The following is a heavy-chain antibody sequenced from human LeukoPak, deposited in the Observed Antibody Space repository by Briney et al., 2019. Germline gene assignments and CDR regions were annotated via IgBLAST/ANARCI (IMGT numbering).Heavy chain of an antibody. CDR3: ATSRTEFAGLWPPHFDY. CDR1: GGTFSSYA. CDR2: FDPEDGET. V-gene: IGHV1-24*01. D-gene: IGHD3-10*01. Sequence: ASVKVSCKASGGTFSSYAISWVRQAPGKGLEWMGGFDPEDGETIYAQKFQGRVTMTEDTSTDTAYMELSSLRSEDTAVYYCATSRTEFAGLWPPHFDYWGQGTLVTVSS. J-gene: IGHJ4*02.